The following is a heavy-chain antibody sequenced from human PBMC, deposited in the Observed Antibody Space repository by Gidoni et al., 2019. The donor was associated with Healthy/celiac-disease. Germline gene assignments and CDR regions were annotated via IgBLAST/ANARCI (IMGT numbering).Heavy chain of an antibody. D-gene: IGHD3-10*01. CDR2: ISGSGGST. V-gene: IGHV3-23*04. CDR1: GFTFRRYA. J-gene: IGHJ6*02. Sequence: EVQLVESGGGLVQPGGSLRLSCAASGFTFRRYAMSWVRQAPGQGLEWVSAISGSGGSTYYADSVKGRFTISRDNSKNTLYLQMNSLRAEDTAVYYCAKEGFPLLWFGDRTYGMDVWGQGTTVTVSS. CDR3: AKEGFPLLWFGDRTYGMDV.